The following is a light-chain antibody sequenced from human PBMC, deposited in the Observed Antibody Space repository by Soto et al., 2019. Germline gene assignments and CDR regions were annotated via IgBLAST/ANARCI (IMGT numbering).Light chain of an antibody. J-gene: IGKJ4*01. CDR1: QSVSTN. Sequence: ETVMTQSPATLSVSPGERATLSCRASQSVSTNLAWYQQKPGQAPRLLIYGTTTTATGIPARFSGSRSGTEFTLTISSLQSEDFSVYYCQQYNNWPLTFGGGTRVEIK. CDR3: QQYNNWPLT. CDR2: GTT. V-gene: IGKV3-15*01.